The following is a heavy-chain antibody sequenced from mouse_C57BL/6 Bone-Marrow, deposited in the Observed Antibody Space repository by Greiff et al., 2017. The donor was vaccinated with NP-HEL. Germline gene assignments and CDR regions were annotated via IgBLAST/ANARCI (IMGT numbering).Heavy chain of an antibody. V-gene: IGHV5-4*01. CDR3: AREDYSNLYAMDY. CDR1: GFTFSSYA. J-gene: IGHJ4*01. CDR2: ISDGGSYT. Sequence: DVKLVESGGGLVKPGGSLKLSCAASGFTFSSYAMSWVRQTPEKRLEWVATISDGGSYTYYPDNVKGRFTISRDNAKNNLYLQMSHLKSEDTAMYYCAREDYSNLYAMDYWGQGTSVTVSS. D-gene: IGHD2-5*01.